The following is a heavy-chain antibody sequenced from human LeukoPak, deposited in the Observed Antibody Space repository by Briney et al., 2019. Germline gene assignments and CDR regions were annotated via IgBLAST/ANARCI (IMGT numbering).Heavy chain of an antibody. V-gene: IGHV3-7*05. CDR2: IKQDGSEK. CDR1: GFTFSSYW. J-gene: IGHJ4*02. D-gene: IGHD3-22*01. CDR3: ARDRFRNYYDSSGYPD. Sequence: GGSLRLSCAASGFTFSSYWMSWVRQAPGKGLEWVANIKQDGSEKYYVDSVKGRFTISRDNAKNSLYLQMNSLRAEDTAVYYCARDRFRNYYDSSGYPDWGQGTLVTVSS.